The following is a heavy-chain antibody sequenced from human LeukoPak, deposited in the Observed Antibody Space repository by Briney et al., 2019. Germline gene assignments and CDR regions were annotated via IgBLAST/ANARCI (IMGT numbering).Heavy chain of an antibody. CDR3: AGVIMGQGYYYGMDV. D-gene: IGHD2/OR15-2a*01. V-gene: IGHV4-39*07. J-gene: IGHJ6*02. Sequence: SETLSLTCTVSVGATSSGSYNWGCVRQPPEKRLWRIGSIYYSGSTYYNPSLKSRVTISVDTSKNQFSLKLSSVTAADTAVYYCAGVIMGQGYYYGMDVWGQGTTVTVSS. CDR1: VGATSSGSYN. CDR2: IYYSGST.